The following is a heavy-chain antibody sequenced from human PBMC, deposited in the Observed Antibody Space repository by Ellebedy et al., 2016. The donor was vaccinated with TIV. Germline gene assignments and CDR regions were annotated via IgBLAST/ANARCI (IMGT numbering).Heavy chain of an antibody. Sequence: GESLKISCAVSGFTFSSYEMNWVRQAPGKGLEWVSYISGSASVTAYADSVKGRFTISRDNARTSLYLQMNSLRVDDTAMYSCARSYGARTSGPWGQGTLVTVSS. CDR3: ARSYGARTSGP. J-gene: IGHJ5*02. D-gene: IGHD3-16*01. CDR2: ISGSASVT. V-gene: IGHV3-48*03. CDR1: GFTFSSYE.